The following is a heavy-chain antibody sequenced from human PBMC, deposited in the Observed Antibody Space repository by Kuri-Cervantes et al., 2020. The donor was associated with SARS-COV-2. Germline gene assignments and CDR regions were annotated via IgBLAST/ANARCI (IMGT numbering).Heavy chain of an antibody. CDR1: GFTFSDHY. V-gene: IGHV3-72*01. Sequence: GGSLRLSCAASGFTFSDHYMDWVRQAPGKGLEWVGRTRNKANSYTTEYAASVKGRFTISRDDSKNSLYLQMNSLRAEDTAVYYCARELGGSVWGQGTLVTVSS. J-gene: IGHJ4*02. CDR2: TRNKANSYTT. D-gene: IGHD2-15*01. CDR3: ARELGGSV.